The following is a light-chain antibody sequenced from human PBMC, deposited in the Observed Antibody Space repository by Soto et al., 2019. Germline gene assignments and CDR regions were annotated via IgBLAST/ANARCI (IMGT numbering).Light chain of an antibody. CDR3: QQRSNWPLT. CDR2: DAS. V-gene: IGKV3-11*01. Sequence: EIVLTQSPATLSLSPGERATISRRASQSVSNYFAWYQQKPGQAPRLLIYDASNRATGIPARFSGSGSGTDFPLAISSLEPEDFAVYYCQQRSNWPLTFGQGTKVEIK. CDR1: QSVSNY. J-gene: IGKJ1*01.